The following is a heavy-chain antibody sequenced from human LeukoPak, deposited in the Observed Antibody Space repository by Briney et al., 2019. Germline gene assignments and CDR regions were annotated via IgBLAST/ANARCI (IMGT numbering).Heavy chain of an antibody. CDR3: AREPAAAGKGFQH. CDR1: GYTFTSYD. V-gene: IGHV1-8*03. Sequence: ASVKVSCKASGYTFTSYDINWVRQATGQGLEWMGWMNPNSGNTGYAQKFQGRVTITRNTSISTAYMELSSLRPEDTAVYYCAREPAAAGKGFQHWGQGTLVTVSS. J-gene: IGHJ1*01. D-gene: IGHD6-13*01. CDR2: MNPNSGNT.